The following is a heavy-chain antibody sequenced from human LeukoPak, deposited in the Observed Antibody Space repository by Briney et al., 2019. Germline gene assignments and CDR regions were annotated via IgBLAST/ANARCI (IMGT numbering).Heavy chain of an antibody. CDR3: ARTEESGYSYGYFGYYYYMDV. CDR1: GGSISSSSYY. J-gene: IGHJ6*03. Sequence: SETLSLTCTVSGGSISSSSYYWGWIRQPPGKGLEYIGTIYYSGNTYYNPSLKSRVTISVDTSKNQFSLRLSSVTAADTAVYYCARTEESGYSYGYFGYYYYMDVWGKGTTVTVSS. D-gene: IGHD5-18*01. CDR2: IYYSGNT. V-gene: IGHV4-39*07.